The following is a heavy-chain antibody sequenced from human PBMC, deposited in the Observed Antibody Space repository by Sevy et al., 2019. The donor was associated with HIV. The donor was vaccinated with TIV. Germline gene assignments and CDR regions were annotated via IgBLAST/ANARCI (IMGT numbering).Heavy chain of an antibody. V-gene: IGHV4-59*01. Sequence: SETLSLTCSVSGGSISSYFWTWIRQPPGKGLEWIGHIYYTGSANYNPSLKSRVTISIVKSKSQFSLNLSSVTAADTAVYYCARDDASNPRVLDYWGQGALVTVSS. CDR2: IYYTGSA. CDR3: ARDDASNPRVLDY. D-gene: IGHD3-3*01. J-gene: IGHJ4*02. CDR1: GGSISSYF.